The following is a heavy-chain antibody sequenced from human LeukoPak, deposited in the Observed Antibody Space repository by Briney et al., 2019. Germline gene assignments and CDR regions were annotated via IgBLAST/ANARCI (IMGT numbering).Heavy chain of an antibody. V-gene: IGHV4-39*01. Sequence: PSETLSLTCTVSGCSVSSIFYAWGWIRQPPGKGLEWIGSMYYSGSAHYNLSLKSRVTMSVDTSKNQFSLKLSSVTAADTAIYFCASATTYSIDDWGQGTLVTVSS. D-gene: IGHD5-12*01. CDR3: ASATTYSIDD. CDR2: MYYSGSA. CDR1: GCSVSSIFYA. J-gene: IGHJ4*01.